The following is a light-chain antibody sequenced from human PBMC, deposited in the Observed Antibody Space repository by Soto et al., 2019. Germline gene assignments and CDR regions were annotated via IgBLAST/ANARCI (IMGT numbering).Light chain of an antibody. V-gene: IGKV3-15*01. CDR2: FAS. CDR3: QQYNNWPLT. CDR1: QSVSNN. Sequence: EIVMTQSTATLSVSPGERATLSCRASQSVSNNLAWYQQKPGQAPRLLIYFASTRATGIPARFSGSGSGTEFTLTISSLQSEDFALYYCQQYNNWPLTFGGGTKVETK. J-gene: IGKJ4*01.